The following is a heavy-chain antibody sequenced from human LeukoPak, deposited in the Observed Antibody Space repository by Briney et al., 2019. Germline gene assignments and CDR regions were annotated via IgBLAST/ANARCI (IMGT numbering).Heavy chain of an antibody. J-gene: IGHJ3*02. CDR3: ALNGREVPSGAFDI. D-gene: IGHD3-16*02. Sequence: LAGGSLRLSCAASGFTFSSYAMSWVRQAPGKGLEWVSAISGSGGSTYYADSVKGRFTISRDNSKNTLYLQMNSLRAEDTAVYYCALNGREVPSGAFDIWGQGTMVTVSS. V-gene: IGHV3-23*01. CDR2: ISGSGGST. CDR1: GFTFSSYA.